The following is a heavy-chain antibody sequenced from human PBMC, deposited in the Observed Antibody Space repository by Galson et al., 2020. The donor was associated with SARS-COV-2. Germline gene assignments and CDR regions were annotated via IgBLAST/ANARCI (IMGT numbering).Heavy chain of an antibody. V-gene: IGHV3-23*01. CDR3: ANKNTVVRNYGMDV. Sequence: GESLKISCAASGFTFSSYAMSWVRQAPGKGLEWVSAISGSGGSTYYADSVKGRFTISRDNSKNTLYLQMNSLRAEDTAVYYCANKNTVVRNYGMDVWGQGTTVTVSS. J-gene: IGHJ6*02. CDR2: ISGSGGST. D-gene: IGHD2-15*01. CDR1: GFTFSSYA.